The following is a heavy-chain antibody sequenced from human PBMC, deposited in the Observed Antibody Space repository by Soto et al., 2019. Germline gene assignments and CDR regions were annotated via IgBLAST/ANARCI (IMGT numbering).Heavy chain of an antibody. CDR3: ARDQYYYDSSGYYYEDY. CDR1: GGTFSSYA. Sequence: QVQLVQSGAEVKKPGSSVKVSCKASGGTFSSYAISWVRQAPGRGLEWMGGIIPIFGTANYAQKFQGRVTITADESTSTAYMELSSLRSEDTAVYYCARDQYYYDSSGYYYEDYWGQGTLVTVSS. D-gene: IGHD3-22*01. CDR2: IIPIFGTA. V-gene: IGHV1-69*01. J-gene: IGHJ4*02.